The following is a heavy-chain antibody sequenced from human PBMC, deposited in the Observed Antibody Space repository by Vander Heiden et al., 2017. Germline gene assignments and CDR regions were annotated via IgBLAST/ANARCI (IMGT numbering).Heavy chain of an antibody. J-gene: IGHJ4*02. Sequence: QVQLVQSGAEVKTPGASVKVSCKASGYTFTSYGVSWVRQAPGQGLEWMGWISAYNGNTNYAQKLQGRVTMTTDTSTSTAYMELRSLRSDDTAVYYCARDSWGNDFWSGYYNFDYWGQGTLVTVSS. V-gene: IGHV1-18*01. D-gene: IGHD3-3*01. CDR1: GYTFTSYG. CDR3: ARDSWGNDFWSGYYNFDY. CDR2: ISAYNGNT.